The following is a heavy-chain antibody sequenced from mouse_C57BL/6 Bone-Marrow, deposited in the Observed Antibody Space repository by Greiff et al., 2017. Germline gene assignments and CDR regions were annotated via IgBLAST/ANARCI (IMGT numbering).Heavy chain of an antibody. J-gene: IGHJ4*01. D-gene: IGHD2-3*01. CDR1: GFTFTDYY. CDR3: ARLGTTMDY. V-gene: IGHV7-3*01. CDR2: IRNKANGYTT. Sequence: EVQRVESGGGLVQPGGSLSLSCAASGFTFTDYYVSWVRQPPGKALEWLGFIRNKANGYTTEYSASVKGRFTISRDNSQSILYLQMNALRAEDSATYYCARLGTTMDYWGQGTSVTVSS.